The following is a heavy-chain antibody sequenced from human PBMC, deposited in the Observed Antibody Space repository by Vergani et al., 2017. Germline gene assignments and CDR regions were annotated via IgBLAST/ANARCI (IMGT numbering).Heavy chain of an antibody. J-gene: IGHJ6*03. CDR2: IDHTRRP. CDR3: ARVNTETNGHLYYYYYMDV. V-gene: IGHV4-34*01. Sequence: QVQLQQWGGGLLKPSETLSLTCVVNGGSFTSYHWTWIRQSPGEGLEGVGDIDHTRRPDYNPSLKRRLTMSVDKSRNQLSLTLNSVTATDTAIYFCARVNTETNGHLYYYYYMDVWGQGTAVAVS. CDR1: GGSFTSYH. D-gene: IGHD4-11*01.